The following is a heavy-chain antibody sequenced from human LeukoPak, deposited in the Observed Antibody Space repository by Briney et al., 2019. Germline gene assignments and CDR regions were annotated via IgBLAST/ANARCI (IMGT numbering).Heavy chain of an antibody. Sequence: ASVKVSCKASGYTFTSYDIHWVRQATGQGLEWMGWMNPNSGNTGYAQKFQGRVTITRNTSINTAYMELSSLRSDDTAVYYCARRGTIFGRGGWFDPWGQGTLVTVSS. D-gene: IGHD3-3*01. J-gene: IGHJ5*02. CDR1: GYTFTSYD. CDR3: ARRGTIFGRGGWFDP. CDR2: MNPNSGNT. V-gene: IGHV1-8*03.